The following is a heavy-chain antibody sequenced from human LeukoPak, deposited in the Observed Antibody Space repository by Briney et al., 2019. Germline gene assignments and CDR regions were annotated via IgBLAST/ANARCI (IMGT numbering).Heavy chain of an antibody. Sequence: GSLRLSCAASGFTFSSYAMHWVRQAPGKGLEYVSAISSNGGSTYYANSVKGRFTISRDNSKNTLFLQMGSLRAEDMAVYYCARGGSIAARPIDYWGQGTLVTVSS. CDR1: GFTFSSYA. D-gene: IGHD6-6*01. J-gene: IGHJ4*02. V-gene: IGHV3-64*01. CDR3: ARGGSIAARPIDY. CDR2: ISSNGGST.